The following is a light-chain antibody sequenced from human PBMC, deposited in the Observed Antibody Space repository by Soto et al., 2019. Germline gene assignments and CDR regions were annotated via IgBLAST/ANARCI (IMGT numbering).Light chain of an antibody. J-gene: IGKJ1*01. V-gene: IGKV3-20*01. Sequence: EIVLTQSPGTLSLSPGERATLPCRASQSVSSSYLAWYQQKPGQSPRLLIYGASSRVTGIPVRFSGSGSGTDFTLTVSRLEPEDFAVYYCQQYGSSPWTFGQGTKVEIK. CDR3: QQYGSSPWT. CDR2: GAS. CDR1: QSVSSSY.